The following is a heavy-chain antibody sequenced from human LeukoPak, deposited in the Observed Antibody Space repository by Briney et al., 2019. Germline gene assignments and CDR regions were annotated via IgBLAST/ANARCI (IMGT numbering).Heavy chain of an antibody. V-gene: IGHV3-11*05. CDR3: ARGSGLPHFDY. Sequence: GGSLRLSCAVSGFTFGDDYMSWIRQAPGQGLEWVSYISNSGGYTNYADSVAGRFTISRDNAENSLYLQMNSLGAEDTAVYYCARGSGLPHFDYWGQGTLVTVSS. CDR2: ISNSGGYT. J-gene: IGHJ4*02. D-gene: IGHD3-10*01. CDR1: GFTFGDDY.